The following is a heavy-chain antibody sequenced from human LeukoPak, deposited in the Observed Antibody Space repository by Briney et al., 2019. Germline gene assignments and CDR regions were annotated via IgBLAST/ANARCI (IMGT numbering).Heavy chain of an antibody. J-gene: IGHJ6*02. Sequence: PSETLSLTCTVSGGSISSYYWSWIRQPAGKGLEWIGRIYTSGSTNYDPSLKSRVTMSVDTSKNQFSLKLSSVTAADTAVYYCARGQQAYYYYGMDVWGQGTTVTVSS. CDR2: IYTSGST. V-gene: IGHV4-4*07. CDR3: ARGQQAYYYYGMDV. CDR1: GGSISSYY. D-gene: IGHD6-13*01.